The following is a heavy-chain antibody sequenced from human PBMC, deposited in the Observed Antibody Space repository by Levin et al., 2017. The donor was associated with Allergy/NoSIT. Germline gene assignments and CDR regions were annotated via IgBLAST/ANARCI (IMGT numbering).Heavy chain of an antibody. J-gene: IGHJ6*02. CDR1: GGSISSYY. CDR3: AGTPELEYSSSSGYYYYGMDV. D-gene: IGHD6-6*01. V-gene: IGHV4-59*01. CDR2: IYHSGNT. Sequence: SETLSLTCTVSGGSISSYYWSWIRQPPGKGLEWIGYIYHSGNTNYNPSLKSRVTISVGTSKNQFSLKLSSVTAADTAVYYCAGTPELEYSSSSGYYYYGMDVWGQGTTVTVSS.